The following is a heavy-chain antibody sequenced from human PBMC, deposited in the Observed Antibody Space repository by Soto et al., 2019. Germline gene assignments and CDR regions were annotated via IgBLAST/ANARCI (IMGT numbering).Heavy chain of an antibody. J-gene: IGHJ3*02. Sequence: QVQLVDSGGGLVKPGGSLRLSCAASGFTFSNYYMTWIRQAPGKGLEWISYISDSGSVTYYADSVQGRFSISRDNAKNSLFLEMNDLRVDDTAVYYRARCLLGVGDPFDIWGQGTMVTVSS. V-gene: IGHV3-11*01. CDR2: ISDSGSVT. CDR3: ARCLLGVGDPFDI. D-gene: IGHD2-15*01. CDR1: GFTFSNYY.